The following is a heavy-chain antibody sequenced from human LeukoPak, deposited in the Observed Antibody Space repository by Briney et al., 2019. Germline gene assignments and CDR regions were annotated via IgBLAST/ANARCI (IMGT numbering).Heavy chain of an antibody. Sequence: ASVKVSCKASGYIFTSYYMHWGRQAPGQGLEWMGIINPSGGSTSYAQKLQGRVTMTRDTSTSTVYMELSSLRSEDTAVYYCARGGSGWYDYFGYWGQGTLVTVSS. J-gene: IGHJ4*02. D-gene: IGHD6-13*01. CDR3: ARGGSGWYDYFGY. CDR2: INPSGGST. V-gene: IGHV1-46*01. CDR1: GYIFTSYY.